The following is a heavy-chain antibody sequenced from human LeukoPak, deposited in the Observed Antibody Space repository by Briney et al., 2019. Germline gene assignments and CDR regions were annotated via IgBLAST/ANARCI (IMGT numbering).Heavy chain of an antibody. CDR2: ITWNSGSR. Sequence: GRSLRLSCAGSGFTFDDYAMHWVRQVPGKGLEWVSGITWNSGSRGYADSVKGRFTISRDNSKNSLYLQMNSLRAEDTALYYCGKDLGYFYDTSGGRTIDYWGQGTLVTVSS. D-gene: IGHD3-22*01. V-gene: IGHV3-9*01. J-gene: IGHJ4*02. CDR3: GKDLGYFYDTSGGRTIDY. CDR1: GFTFDDYA.